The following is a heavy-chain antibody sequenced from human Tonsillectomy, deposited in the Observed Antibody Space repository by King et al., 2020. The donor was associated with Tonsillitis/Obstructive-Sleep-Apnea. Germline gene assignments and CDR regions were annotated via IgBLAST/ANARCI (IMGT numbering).Heavy chain of an antibody. V-gene: IGHV3-23*04. Sequence: VQLVESGGGLVQPGGSLGLSCAASGFIFSNYAMSWVRQAPWKGQEWVAVISIICGGTYYADSVKDRFTVSRDNSTTPLFLQQNILRAEDTAGYFCAGEGPLRLGESPGHWGQGTLVTVSS. J-gene: IGHJ4*02. CDR3: AGEGPLRLGESPGH. D-gene: IGHD3-16*01. CDR2: ISIICGGT. CDR1: GFIFSNYA.